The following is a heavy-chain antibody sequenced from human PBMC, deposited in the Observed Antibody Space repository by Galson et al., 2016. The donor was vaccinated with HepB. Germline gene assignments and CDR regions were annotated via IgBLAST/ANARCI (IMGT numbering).Heavy chain of an antibody. J-gene: IGHJ4*02. CDR2: IYWNDDR. CDR1: GFSLSTSGVA. Sequence: PALVKPTQPLTLTCSFSGFSLSTSGVAVGWIRQPPGKALEWLSLIYWNDDRRHSPSLKSRLTITKDNSKNQVVLTMTNLDPVDTATYYCAHRRDGGLEFDYWGQGTLVTVSS. V-gene: IGHV2-5*01. CDR3: AHRRDGGLEFDY. D-gene: IGHD3/OR15-3a*01.